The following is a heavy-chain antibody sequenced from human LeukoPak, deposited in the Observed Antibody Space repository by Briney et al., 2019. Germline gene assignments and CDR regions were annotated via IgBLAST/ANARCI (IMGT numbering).Heavy chain of an antibody. D-gene: IGHD1-26*01. V-gene: IGHV4-59*03. CDR2: IYYSGST. J-gene: IGHJ4*02. CDR1: GGSISGYY. Sequence: SETLSLTCTVSGGSISGYYWSWIRQPPGKGLEWIGYIYYSGSTSYNPSLKSRVTISVDTSKNQFSLKLSSVTAADTAVYYCAIISGSYFVDYWGQGTLVTVSS. CDR3: AIISGSYFVDY.